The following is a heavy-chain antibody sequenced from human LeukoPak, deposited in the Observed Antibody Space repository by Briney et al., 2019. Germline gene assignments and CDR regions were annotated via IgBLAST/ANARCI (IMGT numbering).Heavy chain of an antibody. D-gene: IGHD2-2*01. CDR2: IYYSGST. V-gene: IGHV4-31*03. CDR1: GGSISSGGYY. CDR3: ARTSCSSTSCSRRNYFDY. Sequence: PSETLSLTCTVSGGSISSGGYYWSWIRRHPGKGLEWIGYIYYSGSTYYNPSLKSRVTISVDTSKNQFSLKLSSVTAADTAVYYCARTSCSSTSCSRRNYFDYWGQGTLVTVSS. J-gene: IGHJ4*02.